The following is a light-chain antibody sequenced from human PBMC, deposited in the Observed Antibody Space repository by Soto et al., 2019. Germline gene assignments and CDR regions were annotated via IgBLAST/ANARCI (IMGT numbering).Light chain of an antibody. J-gene: IGLJ2*01. CDR1: SSDIGGYNY. Sequence: SALTQPPSASGSPGQSVTISCTGTSSDIGGYNYVSWYQQHPGKAPKLMIYEVTKRPSGVPDRFSGSKSGNTASLTVSGLQAEDEADYYCISHAGSNNLGVFGGGTKLTVL. V-gene: IGLV2-8*01. CDR3: ISHAGSNNLGV. CDR2: EVT.